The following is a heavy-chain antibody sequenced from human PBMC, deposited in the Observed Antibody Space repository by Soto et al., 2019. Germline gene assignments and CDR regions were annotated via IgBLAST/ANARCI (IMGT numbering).Heavy chain of an antibody. CDR3: ARVMVRLFGSGSSGPYGFDV. D-gene: IGHD3-10*01. CDR2: ISTYNDNT. Sequence: ASVKVSCKVSGDSFNKYGFTWVLQSPFEWLEWMGWISTYNDNTDYAQNLQGRVTMTTDTSTTTVYMELRSLRSGDTAVYYCARVMVRLFGSGSSGPYGFDVWGQGTTVTVSS. CDR1: GDSFNKYG. V-gene: IGHV1-18*01. J-gene: IGHJ6*02.